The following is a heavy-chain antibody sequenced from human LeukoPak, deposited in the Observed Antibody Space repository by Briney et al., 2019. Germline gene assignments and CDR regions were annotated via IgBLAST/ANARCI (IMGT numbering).Heavy chain of an antibody. CDR1: GGSFSDYY. D-gene: IGHD5-18*01. CDR2: INHGGST. V-gene: IGHV4-34*01. Sequence: SETLSLTCTVYGGSFSDYYWSWIRQPPGKGLEWIGDINHGGSTNYNPSLKSRVTISVEMSKRQFSLNLSSVTAADTAVYYCGRGRGYTFGLRYYYHMDVWGKGTTVTVSS. CDR3: GRGRGYTFGLRYYYHMDV. J-gene: IGHJ6*03.